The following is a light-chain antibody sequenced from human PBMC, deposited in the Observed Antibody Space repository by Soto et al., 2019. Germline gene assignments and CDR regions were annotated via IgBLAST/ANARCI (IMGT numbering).Light chain of an antibody. V-gene: IGKV3-11*01. CDR2: YTS. CDR3: HQRQSWPRT. CDR1: QYVGTR. Sequence: EIVLTQSPATLSSSPGETATLSCRASQYVGTRLAWCQHKPGQAPRLLIYYTSNRATGIPARFSGSGSGTDFTLTINSLAPEDFAIYYCHQRQSWPRTFGQGTKVDIK. J-gene: IGKJ1*01.